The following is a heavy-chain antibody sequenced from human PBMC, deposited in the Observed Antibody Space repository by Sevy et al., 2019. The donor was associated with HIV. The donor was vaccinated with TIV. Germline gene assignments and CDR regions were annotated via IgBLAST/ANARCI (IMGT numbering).Heavy chain of an antibody. CDR3: ARVGRVFAYSWFDP. V-gene: IGHV4-39*01. CDR1: GGSISSSSYY. D-gene: IGHD1-26*01. Sequence: SETLSLTCTVSGGSISSSSYYWGWIRQPPGKGLEWIGSIYYSGSTYYNPSLKSRVTISVDTSKNQFSLKLSSVTAADTAVYYRARVGRVFAYSWFDPWGQGTLVTVSS. CDR2: IYYSGST. J-gene: IGHJ5*02.